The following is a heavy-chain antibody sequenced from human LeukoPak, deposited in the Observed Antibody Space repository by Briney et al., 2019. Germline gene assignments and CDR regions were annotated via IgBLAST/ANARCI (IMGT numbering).Heavy chain of an antibody. CDR1: GGSISSYY. Sequence: SETPSLTCTVSGGSISSYYWSWIRQPPGKGLEWIGYIYYSGSTNYNPSLKSRVTISVDTSKNQFSLKLSSVTAADTAVYYCASGLHTDYFDYWGQGTLVTVSS. J-gene: IGHJ4*02. V-gene: IGHV4-59*01. CDR3: ASGLHTDYFDY. CDR2: IYYSGST.